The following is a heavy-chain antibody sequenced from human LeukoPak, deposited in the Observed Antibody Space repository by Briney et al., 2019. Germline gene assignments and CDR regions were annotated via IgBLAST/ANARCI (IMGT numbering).Heavy chain of an antibody. D-gene: IGHD4-17*01. V-gene: IGHV3-23*01. Sequence: GGSLRLSCAASGFTFSSYAMSWVRQAPGKGLEWVSAISGSGGSTYYADSVKGRFTISRDNSKNTLYLQMNSLRAEDTAVYYCAGAPTYGDSANYYFDYWGQGTLVTVSS. J-gene: IGHJ4*02. CDR3: AGAPTYGDSANYYFDY. CDR2: ISGSGGST. CDR1: GFTFSSYA.